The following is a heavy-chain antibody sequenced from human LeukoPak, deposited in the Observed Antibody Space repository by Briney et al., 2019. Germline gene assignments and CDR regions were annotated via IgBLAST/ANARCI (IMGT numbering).Heavy chain of an antibody. CDR2: ISSSSSTI. Sequence: GGFLRLFCAASGFTFSSHSMNWVRQAPGKGLEWVSYISSSSSTIYYADSVKGRFTISRDNAKNSLYLQMNSLRDEDTAVYYCAREIFYASGGYAFDYWGQGTLVTVSS. D-gene: IGHD3-22*01. J-gene: IGHJ4*02. CDR3: AREIFYASGGYAFDY. V-gene: IGHV3-48*02. CDR1: GFTFSSHS.